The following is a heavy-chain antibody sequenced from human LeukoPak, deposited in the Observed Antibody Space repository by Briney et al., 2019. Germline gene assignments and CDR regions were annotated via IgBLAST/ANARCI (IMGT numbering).Heavy chain of an antibody. CDR2: IYSSGST. V-gene: IGHV4-4*07. CDR3: ARGIYYFDY. Sequence: SETLSLTRSVSGGSISSYYWSWIRQPARKGLEWIGRIYSSGSTNYNPSLKSRVTMSVDTYKNQLSLKLSSVTAADTAVYYCARGIYYFDYWGQGTLVSVSS. J-gene: IGHJ4*02. CDR1: GGSISSYY.